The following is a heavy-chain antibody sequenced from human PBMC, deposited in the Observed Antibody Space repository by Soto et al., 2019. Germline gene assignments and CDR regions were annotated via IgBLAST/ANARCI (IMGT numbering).Heavy chain of an antibody. CDR2: IYSGGST. Sequence: GGSLRLSCAASGFTVRSNYMSWVRQAPGKGLEWVSVIYSGGSTYYADSVKVRFTISRDNSKNTLYLQMNSLRAEDTAEYYCATCPYYDPYYMDVWGRGTTVTVSS. CDR1: GFTVRSNY. J-gene: IGHJ6*03. D-gene: IGHD3-3*01. V-gene: IGHV3-66*01. CDR3: ATCPYYDPYYMDV.